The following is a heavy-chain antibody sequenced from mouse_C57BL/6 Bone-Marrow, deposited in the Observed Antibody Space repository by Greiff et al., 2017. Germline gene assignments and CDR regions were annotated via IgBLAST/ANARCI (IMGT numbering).Heavy chain of an antibody. CDR1: GFTFNTYA. V-gene: IGHV10-3*01. CDR3: VRGNGGAMDY. J-gene: IGHJ4*01. CDR2: IRSKSSNYAT. Sequence: EVQRVESGGGLVQPKGSLKLSCAASGFTFNTYAMPWVRQAPGQGLEWVARIRSKSSNYATYYADSVKDRFTISRDDSPSMLYLQMNNLKTEVTAMYYCVRGNGGAMDYWGQGTSVTVSS. D-gene: IGHD2-1*01.